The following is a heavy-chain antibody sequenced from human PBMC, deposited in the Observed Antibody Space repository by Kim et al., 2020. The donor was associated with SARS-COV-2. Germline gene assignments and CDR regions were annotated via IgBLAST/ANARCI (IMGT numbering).Heavy chain of an antibody. CDR3: ARESPAGSFSFYFDS. J-gene: IGHJ5*01. CDR2: VYYMGDT. CDR1: GDSVSSGSYY. Sequence: SETLSRTCTVSGDSVSSGSYYWSWVRQPPGKGLEWIGNVYYMGDTNYNPSLNSRVTMSVDTSKNQFSLEVTSLTAADTAVYYCARESPAGSFSFYFDSWG. V-gene: IGHV4-61*01. D-gene: IGHD1-26*01.